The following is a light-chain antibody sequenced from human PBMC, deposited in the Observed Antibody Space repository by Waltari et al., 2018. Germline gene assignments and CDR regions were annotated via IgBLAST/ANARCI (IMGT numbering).Light chain of an antibody. CDR2: EVS. V-gene: IGLV2-8*01. J-gene: IGLJ2*01. CDR3: SSFAGSNTVK. CDR1: SSDVGGYNY. Sequence: QSALTQPPSASGSPGQSVTISCTGTSSDVGGYNYVSWYQQYPGKAPKLIVYEVSKRPSGVHDRFSGSKSGNTASLTVSGLQAEDEADYYCSSFAGSNTVKFGGGTKLTVL.